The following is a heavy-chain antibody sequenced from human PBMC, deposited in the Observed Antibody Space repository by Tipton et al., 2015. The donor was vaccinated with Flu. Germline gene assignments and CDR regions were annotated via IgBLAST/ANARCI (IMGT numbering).Heavy chain of an antibody. D-gene: IGHD6-13*01. CDR1: GFTFNIYD. Sequence: SLRLSCETSGFTFNIYDIHWVRQVTGKALEWVSAIGSAGNTHYSDSVKGRFTITRDNVKNSLYLQMNSLRVGDTAVYYCARGPLPDSNWYNGMDVWGQGTTVTVSS. CDR3: ARGPLPDSNWYNGMDV. V-gene: IGHV3-13*01. CDR2: IGSAGNT. J-gene: IGHJ6*02.